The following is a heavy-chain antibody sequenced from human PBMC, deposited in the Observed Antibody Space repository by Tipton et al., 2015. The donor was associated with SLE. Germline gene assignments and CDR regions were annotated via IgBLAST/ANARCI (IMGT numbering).Heavy chain of an antibody. D-gene: IGHD3-16*01. CDR1: GFTFSSYW. Sequence: PRLSCAASGFTFSSYWMHWVRQAPGKGLVWVSRINSDGSSTNYADSVKGRFTISRDNTKNTLYLQMNSLRVEDVAVYYCASSRGSPTQGIGYWGQGTLVTVSS. J-gene: IGHJ4*02. V-gene: IGHV3-74*01. CDR2: INSDGSST. CDR3: ASSRGSPTQGIGY.